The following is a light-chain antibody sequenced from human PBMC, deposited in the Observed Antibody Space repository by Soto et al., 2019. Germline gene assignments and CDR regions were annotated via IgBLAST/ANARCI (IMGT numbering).Light chain of an antibody. CDR2: GAS. CDR1: QSAISN. Sequence: EIVMTQSPATLSVSPGERVTLSCRASQSAISNLAWYQQKPGQTPRVLIYGASTRAIGIPARFSGSGFGTEFTLTISSLQSEDFVVYYCQEYSNWPLLSFGGGTKVDIK. V-gene: IGKV3-15*01. J-gene: IGKJ4*01. CDR3: QEYSNWPLLS.